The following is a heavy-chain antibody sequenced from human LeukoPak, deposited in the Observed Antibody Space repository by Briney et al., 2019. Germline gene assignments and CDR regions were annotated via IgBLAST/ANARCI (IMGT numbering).Heavy chain of an antibody. CDR1: GFTFSSYW. CDR2: IKQDGSEK. Sequence: PGGSLGLPCAASGFTFSSYWMSWVRQAPGKGLEWVANIKQDGSEKYYVDSVKGRFTISRDNTKNSLYLQMNSLRAEDTAVYYCAREYYDSSGYYRYWGQGTLVTVSS. V-gene: IGHV3-7*03. J-gene: IGHJ4*02. D-gene: IGHD3-22*01. CDR3: AREYYDSSGYYRY.